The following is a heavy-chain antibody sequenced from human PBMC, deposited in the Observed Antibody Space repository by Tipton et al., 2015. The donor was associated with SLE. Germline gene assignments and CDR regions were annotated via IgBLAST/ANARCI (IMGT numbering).Heavy chain of an antibody. Sequence: LRLSCTVSGGSISSSSYYWGWIRQPPEKGLEWVGSVYYRGSTYYNSSLKSRVSISIDTSKNQFSLELTSVTAADTAVYYCAGQYTSSSGWFDYWGQGMLVTVSS. V-gene: IGHV4-39*07. CDR2: VYYRGST. CDR1: GGSISSSSYY. D-gene: IGHD6-6*01. CDR3: AGQYTSSSGWFDY. J-gene: IGHJ4*02.